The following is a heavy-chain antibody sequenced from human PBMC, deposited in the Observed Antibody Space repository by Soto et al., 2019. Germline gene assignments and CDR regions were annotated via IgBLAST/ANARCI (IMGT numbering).Heavy chain of an antibody. Sequence: GESLKISCKGSGYSFTNYWIGWVRQMPWKGLEWMGIIYPGDSHAIYSPSFQGQVTMSADKSISTAYLQWSSLKASDTAMYYCARPYSGGPNDPFDVWGQGTMVTVSS. CDR1: GYSFTNYW. J-gene: IGHJ3*01. D-gene: IGHD1-26*01. CDR3: ARPYSGGPNDPFDV. CDR2: IYPGDSHA. V-gene: IGHV5-51*01.